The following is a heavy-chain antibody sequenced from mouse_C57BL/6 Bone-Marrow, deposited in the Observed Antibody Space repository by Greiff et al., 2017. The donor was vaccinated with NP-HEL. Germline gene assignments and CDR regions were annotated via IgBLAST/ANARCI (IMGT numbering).Heavy chain of an antibody. J-gene: IGHJ1*03. D-gene: IGHD1-1*01. CDR1: GYTFTSYW. Sequence: QVQLQQPGAELVKPGASVKLSCKASGYTFTSYWMHWVKQRPGQGLEWIGMIHPNSGSTNYNEKFKSKATLTVDKSSSTAYMQLSSLTSEDSAVYYCGRGGALRYGYFDVWGTGTTVTVSS. V-gene: IGHV1-64*01. CDR2: IHPNSGST. CDR3: GRGGALRYGYFDV.